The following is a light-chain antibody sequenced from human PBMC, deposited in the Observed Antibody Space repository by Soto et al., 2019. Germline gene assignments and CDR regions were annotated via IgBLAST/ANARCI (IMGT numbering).Light chain of an antibody. CDR3: QQGYSFPRT. V-gene: IGKV1-12*01. CDR1: QNIGTW. J-gene: IGKJ1*01. CDR2: PSS. Sequence: DIQMTHSPSSMSASVGDRVTITCRASQNIGTWLAWYQQKPGKVPNLLIFPSSHSQSAVPSRFSGSRSGTDFTLSITNLQPEDFAMYYCQQGYSFPRTFGQGTTVEIK.